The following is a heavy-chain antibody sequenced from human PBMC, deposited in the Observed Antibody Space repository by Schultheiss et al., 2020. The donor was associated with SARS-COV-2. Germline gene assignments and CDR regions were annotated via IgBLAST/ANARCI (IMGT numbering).Heavy chain of an antibody. CDR2: ISSSSSTI. CDR3: ARDATLIYSSSLYWVDY. D-gene: IGHD6-13*01. V-gene: IGHV3-48*02. CDR1: GFTFSSYS. Sequence: GGSLRLSCAASGFTFSSYSMNWVRQAPGKGLEWVSYISSSSSTIYYADSVKGRFTISRDNAKNSLYLQMNSLRDEDTAVYYCARDATLIYSSSLYWVDYWGQGTLVTVSS. J-gene: IGHJ4*02.